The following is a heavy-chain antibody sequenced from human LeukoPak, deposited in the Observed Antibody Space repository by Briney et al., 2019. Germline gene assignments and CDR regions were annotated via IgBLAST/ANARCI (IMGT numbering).Heavy chain of an antibody. J-gene: IGHJ4*02. CDR2: IKQDGSEK. V-gene: IGHV3-7*03. D-gene: IGHD6-19*01. CDR1: GFTFSNYW. CDR3: ARHSNGWSEGTY. Sequence: GGSLRLSCAASGFTFSNYWMTWVRQAPGKGLEWVANIKQDGSEKNYVDSVKGRFTISRDNAKNSLYLQMNSLGAEDTAVYYCARHSNGWSEGTYWGQGTLVTVTS.